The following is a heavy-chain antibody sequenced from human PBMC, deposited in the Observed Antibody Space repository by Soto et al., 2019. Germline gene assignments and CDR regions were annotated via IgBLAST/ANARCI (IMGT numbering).Heavy chain of an antibody. J-gene: IGHJ6*02. CDR2: ISYDGSNK. CDR1: GFTFSSYG. CDR3: ANACVWGSYRYDGIDV. V-gene: IGHV3-30*18. D-gene: IGHD3-16*02. Sequence: QVQLVESGGGVVQPGRSLRLSCAASGFTFSSYGMPWVRQAPGKGLEWVAVISYDGSNKYYADSVKGRFTISRDNSKNTLYLQMNSLRAEDTAVYYSANACVWGSYRYDGIDVWGQGTTVTVSS.